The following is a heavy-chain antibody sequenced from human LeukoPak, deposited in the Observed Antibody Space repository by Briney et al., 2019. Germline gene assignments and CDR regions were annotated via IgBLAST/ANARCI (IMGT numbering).Heavy chain of an antibody. CDR3: AHRRHYYDSSGYDIYDAFDI. J-gene: IGHJ3*02. D-gene: IGHD3-22*01. Sequence: SGPTLVNPTQTLTLTCTFSGFSLSTSEVGVGWICQPPGKALEWLALISWDDDKRYSPSLKSRPTITKDTSKNQVVLTMTNMDPVDTATYYCAHRRHYYDSSGYDIYDAFDIWGQGTMVTVSS. V-gene: IGHV2-5*02. CDR1: GFSLSTSEVG. CDR2: ISWDDDK.